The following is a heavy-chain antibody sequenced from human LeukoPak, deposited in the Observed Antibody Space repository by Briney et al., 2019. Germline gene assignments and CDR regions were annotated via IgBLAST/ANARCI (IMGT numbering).Heavy chain of an antibody. Sequence: GGSLRLSCAASGFTFSSYGMHWVRQAPGKGLEWVAFIRYDGSNKYYADSVKGRFTISRDNSKNTLYLQMNSLRAEDTAVYYCAKDGPASNYYGSGSFYYMDVWGKGTTVTISS. CDR3: AKDGPASNYYGSGSFYYMDV. D-gene: IGHD3-10*01. V-gene: IGHV3-30*02. CDR2: IRYDGSNK. J-gene: IGHJ6*03. CDR1: GFTFSSYG.